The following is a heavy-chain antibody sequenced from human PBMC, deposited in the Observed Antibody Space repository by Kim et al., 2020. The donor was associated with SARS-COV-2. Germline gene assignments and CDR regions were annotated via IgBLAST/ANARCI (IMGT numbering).Heavy chain of an antibody. Sequence: ASVKVSCKASGYTFTSYYMHWVRQAPGQGLEWMGIINPSGGSTSYAQKFQGRVTMTRDTSTSTVYMELSSLRSEDTAVYYCARLPHRVYDSSGYYSGDYFDYWGQGTLVTVSS. CDR3: ARLPHRVYDSSGYYSGDYFDY. CDR2: INPSGGST. D-gene: IGHD3-22*01. J-gene: IGHJ4*02. V-gene: IGHV1-46*01. CDR1: GYTFTSYY.